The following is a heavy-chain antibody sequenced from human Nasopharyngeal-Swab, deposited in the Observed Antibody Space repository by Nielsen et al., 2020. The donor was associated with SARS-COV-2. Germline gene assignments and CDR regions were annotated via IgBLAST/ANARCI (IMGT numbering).Heavy chain of an antibody. Sequence: ASVKVSCKASGYTFTSYGISWVRQAPGQGLEWMGWISAYNGRTYYAQKFQGRVTMTTDTSTSTAYMDLRSLRSDDTAAYYCARDPRGPDYWGQGTLVTVS. V-gene: IGHV1-18*01. D-gene: IGHD6-25*01. CDR1: GYTFTSYG. CDR3: ARDPRGPDY. J-gene: IGHJ4*02. CDR2: ISAYNGRT.